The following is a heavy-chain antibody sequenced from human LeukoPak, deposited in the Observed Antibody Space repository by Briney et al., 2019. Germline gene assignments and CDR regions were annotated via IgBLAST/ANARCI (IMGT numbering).Heavy chain of an antibody. Sequence: SETLSLTCTVSGGSISSGSYYWSWIRQPAGKGLEWIGRIYTSGSTNYNPSLKSRVTISVDTSKNQFSLKLSSVTAADTAVYYCARDQLSNGDYGWFDYWGQRTLVTVSS. CDR3: ARDQLSNGDYGWFDY. D-gene: IGHD4-17*01. CDR2: IYTSGST. CDR1: GGSISSGSYY. V-gene: IGHV4-61*02. J-gene: IGHJ4*02.